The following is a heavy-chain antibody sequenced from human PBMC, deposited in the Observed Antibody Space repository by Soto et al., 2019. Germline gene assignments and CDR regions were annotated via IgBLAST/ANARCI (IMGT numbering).Heavy chain of an antibody. CDR1: GGSFSGYY. CDR2: INHIATT. V-gene: IGHV4-34*01. J-gene: IGHJ6*03. D-gene: IGHD2-21*02. Sequence: QVQLQQWGARLLKPSETLSLTCNVYGGSFSGYYWSWIRQPPGKGLEWIGEINHIATTNCNPSLKSRVTMSLDTSEGKASLNLTSVTDADTAVDYSAGGECCGGGYCSPYYIYYTDVWGTGTTVTVSS. CDR3: AGGECCGGGYCSPYYIYYTDV.